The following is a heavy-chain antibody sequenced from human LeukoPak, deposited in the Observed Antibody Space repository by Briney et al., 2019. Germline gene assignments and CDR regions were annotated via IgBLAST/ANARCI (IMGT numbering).Heavy chain of an antibody. J-gene: IGHJ4*02. Sequence: SETLSLTCAVYVGYFSGYYWSWIRQPPGKEMEWIGEINHSGSTNYNPSLKSRVTISVDTSKNQFSLKLCSVTAADTAVYYCARTSRLQFRNLDYWGQGTLVTVSS. D-gene: IGHD5-24*01. CDR1: VGYFSGYY. CDR3: ARTSRLQFRNLDY. CDR2: INHSGST. V-gene: IGHV4-34*01.